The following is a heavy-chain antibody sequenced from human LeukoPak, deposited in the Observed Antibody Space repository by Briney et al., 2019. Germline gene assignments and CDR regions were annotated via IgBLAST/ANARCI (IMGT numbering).Heavy chain of an antibody. CDR3: ATNPNADYYFDY. J-gene: IGHJ4*02. D-gene: IGHD4-17*01. V-gene: IGHV4-30-4*01. CDR1: GGSISSSDYY. Sequence: SETLSLTCTVSGGSISSSDYYWSWIRQPPGMGLEWIGYIHYSGATYYNPSLKSRVTLSVDTSKNQFSLRLTSVTAADTAVYYCATNPNADYYFDYWGQGTLVTVSS. CDR2: IHYSGAT.